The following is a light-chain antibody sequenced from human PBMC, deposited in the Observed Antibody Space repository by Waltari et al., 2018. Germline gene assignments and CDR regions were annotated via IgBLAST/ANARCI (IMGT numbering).Light chain of an antibody. J-gene: IGLJ3*02. CDR1: DSHIGANS. CDR2: SNE. Sequence: QSVLTQPPSVSGTPGQRVTISCSESDSHIGANSVSWYHQLPGTAPKHRSYSNEQRPSGVPDRISGSRSGTSASLAISGLRSDDEAFYYCAAWDDSLGGWVFGGGTKLTVL. V-gene: IGLV1-47*02. CDR3: AAWDDSLGGWV.